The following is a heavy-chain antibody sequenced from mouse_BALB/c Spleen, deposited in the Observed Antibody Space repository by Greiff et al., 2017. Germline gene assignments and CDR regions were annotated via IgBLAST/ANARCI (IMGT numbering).Heavy chain of an antibody. D-gene: IGHD2-14*01. J-gene: IGHJ4*01. CDR1: GFTFSSYT. V-gene: IGHV5-6-4*01. Sequence: EVHLVESGGGLVKPGGSLKLSCAASGFTFSSYTMSWVRQTPEERLEWVATISSGGSYTYYPDSVKGRFTISRDNAKNTLYLQMSSLKSEDTAMYYCTRDGYGYYYAMDYWGQGTSVTVSS. CDR3: TRDGYGYYYAMDY. CDR2: ISSGGSYT.